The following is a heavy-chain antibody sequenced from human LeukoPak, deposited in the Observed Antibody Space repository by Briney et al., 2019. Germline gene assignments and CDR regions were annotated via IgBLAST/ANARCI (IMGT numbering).Heavy chain of an antibody. CDR1: GYTFTGYY. D-gene: IGHD6-13*01. J-gene: IGHJ6*03. CDR2: INPNSGGT. Sequence: RASMKVSCKASGYTFTGYYMHWVRQAPGQGLEWMGWINPNSGGTNYAQKFQGRVTMTRDTSISTAYTELSRLRSEDTAVYYCARSGAIDMYSSSSFAYYYMDVWGKGTTVTVSS. CDR3: ARSGAIDMYSSSSFAYYYMDV. V-gene: IGHV1-2*02.